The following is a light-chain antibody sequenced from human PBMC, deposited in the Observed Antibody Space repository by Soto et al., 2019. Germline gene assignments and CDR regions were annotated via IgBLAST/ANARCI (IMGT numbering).Light chain of an antibody. CDR3: QQTYSTPQP. V-gene: IGKV1-39*01. Sequence: DIQVTQSPSSLSASVGDRVTITCRASQSISRHLNWYQQKPGKAPKXRINMASSLQSGVPSRFSGSGSGTDFTLTISNVQPEDVATYYCQQTYSTPQPFGQGTRLEIK. J-gene: IGKJ5*01. CDR1: QSISRH. CDR2: MAS.